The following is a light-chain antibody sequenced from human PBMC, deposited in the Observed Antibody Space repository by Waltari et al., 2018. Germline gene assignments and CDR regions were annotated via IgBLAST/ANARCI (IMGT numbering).Light chain of an antibody. CDR1: QSINMN. J-gene: IGKJ2*01. CDR2: SAS. CDR3: QQYDDWPPYT. Sequence: EIVMTQSPVILSVSPGERATLSCRASQSINMNLAWYQQKTGQAPRLLIYSASTRATGIPARFSGSGSGTEFTLAISSMQSEDFAVYFCQQYDDWPPYTFGQGTKLEIK. V-gene: IGKV3D-15*01.